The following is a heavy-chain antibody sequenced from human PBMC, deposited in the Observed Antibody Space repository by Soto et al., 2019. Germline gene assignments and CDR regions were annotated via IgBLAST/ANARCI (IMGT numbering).Heavy chain of an antibody. CDR2: IIPIFGTA. CDR3: ARDVRREHNRLFDY. D-gene: IGHD1-1*01. J-gene: IGHJ4*02. CDR1: GGTFSSYA. Sequence: QVQLVQSGAEVKKPGASGKVSCKASGGTFSSYAISWVRQAPGQGLEWMGGIIPIFGTANYPQKFQGRVTITADESTSTAYMELSSLRSEDTAVDYCARDVRREHNRLFDYWGQGTLVTVSS. V-gene: IGHV1-69*01.